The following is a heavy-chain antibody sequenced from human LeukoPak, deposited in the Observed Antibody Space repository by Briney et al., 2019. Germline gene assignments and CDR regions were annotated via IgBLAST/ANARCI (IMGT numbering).Heavy chain of an antibody. J-gene: IGHJ3*02. V-gene: IGHV1-2*02. D-gene: IGHD3-22*01. CDR1: GYTFTGYY. CDR2: INPNSGGT. CDR3: ARVEIVVVMGDAFDI. Sequence: GASVKVSCKASGYTFTGYYMHWVRQAPGQVLEWMGWINPNSGGTNYAQKLQGRVTMTTDTSTSTAYMELRSLRSDNTAVYYCARVEIVVVMGDAFDIWGQGTMVTVSS.